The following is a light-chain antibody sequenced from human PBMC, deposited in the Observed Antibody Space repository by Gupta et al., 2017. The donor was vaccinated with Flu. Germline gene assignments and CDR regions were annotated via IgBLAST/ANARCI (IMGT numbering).Light chain of an antibody. Sequence: YELTQPPSVSVSPGQTASITCSGDKLGDKYACWYQQKPGQSPVLVIYHDSKRPSGIPERFSGSNSGNTATLNISGTQAMDEADYYCQAWDSSTASWVFGTGTKLTVL. V-gene: IGLV3-1*01. CDR3: QAWDSSTASWV. J-gene: IGLJ1*01. CDR2: HDS. CDR1: KLGDKY.